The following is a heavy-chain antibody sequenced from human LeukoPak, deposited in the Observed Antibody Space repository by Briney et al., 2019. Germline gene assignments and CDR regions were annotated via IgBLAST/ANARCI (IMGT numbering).Heavy chain of an antibody. Sequence: ASVKVSCKASGYTFNSYDINWVRQATGQGLEWMGWMNPNSGNTGYAQKFQGRVTMTRNTSISTAYMELSSLRSEDTAVYYCAKGIAAAGPHYYYYGKDVWGQGTTVTVSS. V-gene: IGHV1-8*01. CDR2: MNPNSGNT. CDR3: AKGIAAAGPHYYYYGKDV. CDR1: GYTFNSYD. J-gene: IGHJ6*02. D-gene: IGHD6-13*01.